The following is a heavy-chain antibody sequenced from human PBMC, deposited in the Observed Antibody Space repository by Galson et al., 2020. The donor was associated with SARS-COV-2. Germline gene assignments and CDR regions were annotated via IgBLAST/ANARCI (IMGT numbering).Heavy chain of an antibody. CDR2: INAYNGNT. J-gene: IGHJ4*02. CDR3: ARARVADSLLWFGELSEELDY. CDR1: GYSFTSYG. D-gene: IGHD3-10*01. V-gene: IGHV1-18*01. Sequence: ASVKVSCKASGYSFTSYGFGWVRQAPGQGLEWMGWINAYNGNTKYAQKFQGRVTMTTDTSTSTAYMELRSLRSDDTAVYYCARARVADSLLWFGELSEELDYWGQGTLVTVSS.